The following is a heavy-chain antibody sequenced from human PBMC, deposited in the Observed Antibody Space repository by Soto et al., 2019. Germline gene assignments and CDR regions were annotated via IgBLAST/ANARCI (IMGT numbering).Heavy chain of an antibody. D-gene: IGHD1-1*01. CDR1: GFTFSRHG. CDR3: AKDVWNEVPATAGFDL. Sequence: GGSLRLSCAASGFTFSRHGMRWVRQAPGKGLEWLTIISCDGGHKFYTESVKGRFTITRDNSKNMVFLQMNSLRAEDTAVYYCAKDVWNEVPATAGFDLWGQGTLVTVSS. CDR2: ISCDGGHK. V-gene: IGHV3-30*18. J-gene: IGHJ3*01.